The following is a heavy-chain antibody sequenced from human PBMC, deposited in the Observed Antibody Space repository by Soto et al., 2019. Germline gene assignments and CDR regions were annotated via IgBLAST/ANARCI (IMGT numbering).Heavy chain of an antibody. CDR2: IYYSGST. CDR1: GGSISSSSYY. D-gene: IGHD3-22*01. J-gene: IGHJ6*03. CDR3: ARHVGDGESPRVVIHYYYYYYMDV. V-gene: IGHV4-39*01. Sequence: SETLSLTCTVSGGSISSSSYYWGWIRQPPGKGLEWIGSIYYSGSTYYNPSLKSRVTISVDTSKNQFSLKLSSVTAADTAVYYCARHVGDGESPRVVIHYYYYYYMDVWGKGTTVTVSS.